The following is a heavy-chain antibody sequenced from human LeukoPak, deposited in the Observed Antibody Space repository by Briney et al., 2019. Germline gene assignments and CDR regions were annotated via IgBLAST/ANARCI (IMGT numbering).Heavy chain of an antibody. CDR2: ISGSGGSA. Sequence: GGSLRLSCAASGFTFSSYAMSWVRQAPGKGLEWVSAISGSGGSAFYADSVKGRFTISRDNSMNTLYLQMNSLRAEDAAVYYCAKTTDCSGSSCYAAGGYWGQGTLVSVSS. V-gene: IGHV3-23*01. D-gene: IGHD2-2*01. CDR3: AKTTDCSGSSCYAAGGY. J-gene: IGHJ4*02. CDR1: GFTFSSYA.